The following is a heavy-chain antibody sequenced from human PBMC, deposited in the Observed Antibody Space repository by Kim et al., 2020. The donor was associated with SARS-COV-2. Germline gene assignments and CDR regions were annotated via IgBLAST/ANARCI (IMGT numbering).Heavy chain of an antibody. D-gene: IGHD1-26*01. J-gene: IGHJ4*02. V-gene: IGHV3-11*04. CDR3: AGSPREVDY. Sequence: YADSVKGRFTISRDNSKQSLYLQMHSLRAEDTAVYYCAGSPREVDYWGQGTLVIVSS.